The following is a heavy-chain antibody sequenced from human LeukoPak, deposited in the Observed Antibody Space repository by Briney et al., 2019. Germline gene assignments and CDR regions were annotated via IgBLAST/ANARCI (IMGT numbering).Heavy chain of an antibody. J-gene: IGHJ6*03. V-gene: IGHV3-7*01. CDR2: IKQDGSEK. D-gene: IGHD3-3*01. CDR1: GFTFSSYW. Sequence: GGSLRLSCAASGFTFSSYWMHWVRQAPGKGLEWVANIKQDGSEKYYADSVKGRFTISRDNAKNSLYLQMNSLRAEDTAVYYCARDNRLGVTIFGVVTKPYYYYMDVWGKGTTVTVSS. CDR3: ARDNRLGVTIFGVVTKPYYYYMDV.